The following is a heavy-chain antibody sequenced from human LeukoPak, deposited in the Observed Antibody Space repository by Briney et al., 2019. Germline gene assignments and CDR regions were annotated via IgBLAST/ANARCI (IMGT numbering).Heavy chain of an antibody. CDR1: GFTFSSYA. CDR3: ARGGGYSYGTLDY. CDR2: ISSNGGRT. Sequence: PGGSLRLSCAASGFTFSSYAMHWVRQAPGKGLEYVSAISSNGGRTYYANSVKGRFTISRDNSKNTLYLQMGSLRAEDMAVYYCARGGGYSYGTLDYWGQGTLVTVSS. J-gene: IGHJ4*02. V-gene: IGHV3-64*01. D-gene: IGHD5-18*01.